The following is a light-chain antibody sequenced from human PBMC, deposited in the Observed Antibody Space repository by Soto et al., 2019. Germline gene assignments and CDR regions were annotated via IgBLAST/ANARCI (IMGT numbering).Light chain of an antibody. CDR1: SSNIGAGYD. Sequence: SVLTQPPSVSGAPGQRVTISCTGSSSNIGAGYDVHWYQQLPGTAPKLLIYGNSNRPSGVPDRFSGSKSGTSASLAITGLQAEDEADYYCQSYDSSLSGYVLFGGGPTLTVL. J-gene: IGLJ2*01. CDR3: QSYDSSLSGYVL. CDR2: GNS. V-gene: IGLV1-40*01.